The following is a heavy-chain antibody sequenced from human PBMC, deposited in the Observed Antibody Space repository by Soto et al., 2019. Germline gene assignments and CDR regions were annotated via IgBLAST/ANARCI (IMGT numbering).Heavy chain of an antibody. CDR1: GGTFSSYA. CDR3: ARAALRGYSYGYSMYYGMDV. J-gene: IGHJ6*02. Sequence: GASVKVSCKASGGTFSSYAISWVRQAPGQGLELMGGIIPIFGTANYAQKFQGRVTITADESTSTAYMELSSLRSEDTAVYYCARAALRGYSYGYSMYYGMDVWGQGTTVTVSS. D-gene: IGHD5-18*01. V-gene: IGHV1-69*13. CDR2: IIPIFGTA.